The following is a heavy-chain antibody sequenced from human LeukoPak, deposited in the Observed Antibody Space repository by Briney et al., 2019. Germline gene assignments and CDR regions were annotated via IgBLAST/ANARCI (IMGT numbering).Heavy chain of an antibody. Sequence: RASVKVSCKVSGYTFTDYYMHWVQQAPGKGLEWMGLVDPEDGETIYAEKFQGRVTITADTYTDTAYMELSSLRSEDTAVYYCATGPRADGSLDYWGQGTLVTVSS. CDR2: VDPEDGET. J-gene: IGHJ4*02. CDR3: ATGPRADGSLDY. V-gene: IGHV1-69-2*01. CDR1: GYTFTDYY. D-gene: IGHD1-26*01.